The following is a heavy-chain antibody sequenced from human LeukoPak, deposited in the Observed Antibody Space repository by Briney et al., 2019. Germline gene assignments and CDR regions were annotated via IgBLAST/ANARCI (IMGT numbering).Heavy chain of an antibody. CDR3: ARGRQGVYYYDSSGYYTWDAFDI. Sequence: SVKVSCKASGGTFSSYAISWVRQAPGQGLEWMGGITPIFGTANYAQKFQGRVTITADESTSTAYMELSSLRSEDTAVYYCARGRQGVYYYDSSGYYTWDAFDIWGQGTMVTVSS. D-gene: IGHD3-22*01. J-gene: IGHJ3*02. V-gene: IGHV1-69*13. CDR2: ITPIFGTA. CDR1: GGTFSSYA.